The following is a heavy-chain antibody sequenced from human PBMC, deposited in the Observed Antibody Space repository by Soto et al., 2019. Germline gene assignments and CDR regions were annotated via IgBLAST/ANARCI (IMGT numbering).Heavy chain of an antibody. V-gene: IGHV4-31*03. CDR2: IYYSGST. J-gene: IGHJ4*02. CDR1: GGSISSGGYY. CDR3: ARLCSRGVSVVVPAAMVDY. D-gene: IGHD2-2*01. Sequence: QVQLQESGPGLVKPSQTLSLTCTVSGGSISSGGYYWSWIRQHPGKGLEWIGYIYYSGSTYYNPSXXCRVPRSVDTXXNXVXXKLSSVTAADTAVYYCARLCSRGVSVVVPAAMVDYWGQGTLVTVSS.